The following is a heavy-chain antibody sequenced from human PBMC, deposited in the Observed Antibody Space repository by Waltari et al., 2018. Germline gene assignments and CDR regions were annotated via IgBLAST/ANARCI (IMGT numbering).Heavy chain of an antibody. CDR1: ELAFSEYW. Sequence: HLVESGGGLVQPGGSLRLSCVASELAFSEYWMSWVRQAPGKGLEWVSSISGPGLTTFYADSVKGRFSISRDNSKNTLYLQINGLRADDTAVYYCAKVGGIAAAEFQFDFWGRGTLVTVSS. CDR2: ISGPGLTT. CDR3: AKVGGIAAAEFQFDF. D-gene: IGHD6-13*01. J-gene: IGHJ4*02. V-gene: IGHV3-23*04.